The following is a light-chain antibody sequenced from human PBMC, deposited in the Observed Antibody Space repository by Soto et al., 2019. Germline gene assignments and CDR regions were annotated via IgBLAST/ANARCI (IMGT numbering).Light chain of an antibody. CDR1: QGITNW. V-gene: IGKV1-39*01. J-gene: IGKJ1*01. CDR2: AAS. Sequence: QMTQSPPSLSASAVERVSITCRSSQGITNWLAWYQQKPGKAPKLLIYAASGLPSGVPSRFSGSGSGTDFTLTISSLQPEDVATYYCQQSYSTPRTFGQGTKVDIK. CDR3: QQSYSTPRT.